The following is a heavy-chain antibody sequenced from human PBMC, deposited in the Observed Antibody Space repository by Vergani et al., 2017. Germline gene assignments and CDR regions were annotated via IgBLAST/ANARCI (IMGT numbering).Heavy chain of an antibody. CDR1: GGTFISYA. J-gene: IGHJ6*03. V-gene: IGHV1-69*01. D-gene: IGHD3-16*01. CDR3: ARVLLTEVGYYYMDV. CDR2: IIPIFGTA. Sequence: QVQLVQSGAEVKKPGSSVKVSCKASGGTFISYAISWVRQVPGQGLEWMGGIIPIFGTANYAQKFQGRVTITADESTSTAYMELSSLRSEDTAVYYCARVLLTEVGYYYMDVWGKGTTVTVSS.